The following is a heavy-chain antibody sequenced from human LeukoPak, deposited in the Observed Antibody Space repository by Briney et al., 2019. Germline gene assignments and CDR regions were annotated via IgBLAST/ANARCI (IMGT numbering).Heavy chain of an antibody. Sequence: SVKVPCKASGGTFSSYAISWVRQAPGQGLEWMGRIIPILGIANYAQKFQGRVTITADKSTSTAYMELSSLRSEDTAVYYCARETYYDILTGYSDLLGYFDYWGQGTLVTVSS. D-gene: IGHD3-9*01. CDR3: ARETYYDILTGYSDLLGYFDY. CDR2: IIPILGIA. V-gene: IGHV1-69*04. CDR1: GGTFSSYA. J-gene: IGHJ4*02.